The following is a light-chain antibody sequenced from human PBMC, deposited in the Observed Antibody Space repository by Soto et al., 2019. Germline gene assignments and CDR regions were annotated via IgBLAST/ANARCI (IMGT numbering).Light chain of an antibody. Sequence: EIVMTQSPATLSVSPGERATLSCRASQSVTSNLAWYQQKPGQAPRLLIYGASTRATGIPARFSGTGSGTEFTLPIISLQAEDFAVYYCQLYNNWLLTFGQGTKVDIK. CDR1: QSVTSN. V-gene: IGKV3-15*01. CDR2: GAS. CDR3: QLYNNWLLT. J-gene: IGKJ1*01.